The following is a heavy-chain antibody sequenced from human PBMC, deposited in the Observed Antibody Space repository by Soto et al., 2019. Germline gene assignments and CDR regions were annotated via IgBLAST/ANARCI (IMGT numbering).Heavy chain of an antibody. J-gene: IGHJ5*02. CDR1: GGSISGYY. CDR3: ARAAATMVRGNWFDP. CDR2: IYYSGST. V-gene: IGHV4-31*03. Sequence: SETLSLTCTVSGGSISGYYWSWIRQHPGKGLEWIGYIYYSGSTYYNPSLKSRVTISVDTSKNQFSLKLSSVTAADTAVYYCARAAATMVRGNWFDPWGQGTLVTVSS. D-gene: IGHD3-10*01.